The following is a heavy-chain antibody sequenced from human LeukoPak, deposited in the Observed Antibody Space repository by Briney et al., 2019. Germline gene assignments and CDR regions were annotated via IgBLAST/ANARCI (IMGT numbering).Heavy chain of an antibody. Sequence: PGESLKISCRGSGYSFTTYWNGWVRQMPGKGLEWMGIIYPGDSDTRYTPSFQGQVTMSADKSINTAYLQWSSLKASDTAMYYCARRQGCSSTSCPPDYCGQGTLVTVSP. CDR1: GYSFTTYW. CDR3: ARRQGCSSTSCPPDY. CDR2: IYPGDSDT. V-gene: IGHV5-51*01. D-gene: IGHD2-2*01. J-gene: IGHJ4*02.